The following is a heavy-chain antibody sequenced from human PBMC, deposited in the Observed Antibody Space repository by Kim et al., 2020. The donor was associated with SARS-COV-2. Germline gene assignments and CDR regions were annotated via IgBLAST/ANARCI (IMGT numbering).Heavy chain of an antibody. V-gene: IGHV4-39*01. D-gene: IGHD3-22*01. CDR1: GDSISSSVNY. CDR2: VYHSGTT. J-gene: IGHJ4*02. Sequence: SETLSLTCTVSGDSISSSVNYWGWIRQPPGKGLEWIGSVYHSGTTYDSPSLKSRVTVSVDTSKNEFSLKVTAVTAADTAVYFCARLPHDSSGYVDCWGQGILGTVSS. CDR3: ARLPHDSSGYVDC.